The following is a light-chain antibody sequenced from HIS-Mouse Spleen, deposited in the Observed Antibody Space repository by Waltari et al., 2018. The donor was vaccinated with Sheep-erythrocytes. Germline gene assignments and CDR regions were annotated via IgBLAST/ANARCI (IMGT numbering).Light chain of an antibody. CDR1: QSVLYSSNNKND. CDR2: WAS. CDR3: QQYGSSRQQTFT. V-gene: IGKV4-1*01. J-gene: IGKJ3*01. Sequence: DIVMTQSPDSLAVSLGERATINCKSSQSVLYSSNNKNDLAWYQQKPGQPPKLLIYWASTRESGVPDRFSGSGSGTDFTLTISRLEPEDFAVYYCQQYGSSRQQTFTFGPGTKVDIK.